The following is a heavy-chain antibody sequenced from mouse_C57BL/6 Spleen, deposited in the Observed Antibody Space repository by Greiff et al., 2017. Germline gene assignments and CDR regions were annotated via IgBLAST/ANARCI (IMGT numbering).Heavy chain of an antibody. CDR2: IYPRSGNT. J-gene: IGHJ1*03. CDR3: ARFTTVVADWYFDV. Sequence: VKLVESGAELARPGASVKLSCKASGYTFTSYGISWVKQRTGQGLEWIGEIYPRSGNTYYNEKFKGKATLTADKSSSTAYMELRSLTAEDSAVYFCARFTTVVADWYFDVWGTGTTVTVSS. D-gene: IGHD1-1*01. V-gene: IGHV1-81*01. CDR1: GYTFTSYG.